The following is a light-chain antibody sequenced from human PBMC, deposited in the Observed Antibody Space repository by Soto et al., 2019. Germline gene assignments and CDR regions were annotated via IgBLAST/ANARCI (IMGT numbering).Light chain of an antibody. V-gene: IGKV1-5*03. Sequence: IQLTQSPSSLSASVGARVTIPCRASQDIAIYLAWYQQKPGEAPNLLIYKASSLESGVPSRVSGSGSGTEFTLTISSLQPDDFATYYCQQYRSYPWTFGQGTKVDI. CDR2: KAS. CDR1: QDIAIY. J-gene: IGKJ1*01. CDR3: QQYRSYPWT.